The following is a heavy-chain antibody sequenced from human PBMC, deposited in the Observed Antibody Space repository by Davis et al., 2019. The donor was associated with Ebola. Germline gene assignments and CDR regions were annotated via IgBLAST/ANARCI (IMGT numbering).Heavy chain of an antibody. CDR2: ISGGGGST. V-gene: IGHV3-23*01. CDR3: AKRIYSGWFDP. Sequence: GESLKISCATSSFTFSNYAMTWVRQAPGKGLEWVSAISGGGGSTYYADSVKGRFTISRDNSKNTLYLQMNSLRAEDTAVYYCAKRIYSGWFDPWGQGTLVTVSS. J-gene: IGHJ5*02. D-gene: IGHD4-11*01. CDR1: SFTFSNYA.